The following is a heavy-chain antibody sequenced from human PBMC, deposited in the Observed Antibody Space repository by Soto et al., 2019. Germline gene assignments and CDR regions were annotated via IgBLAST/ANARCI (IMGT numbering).Heavy chain of an antibody. D-gene: IGHD6-13*01. CDR3: AREIAAAGIFSGYYVDV. J-gene: IGHJ6*03. V-gene: IGHV3-53*04. CDR1: GFTVSSNY. Sequence: PGGSLRLSCAASGFTVSSNYMSWVRQAPGKGLEWVSVIYSGGSTYYADSVKGRFTISRHNSKNTLYLQMNSLRAEDTAVYYCAREIAAAGIFSGYYVDVWGKGPTVTVSS. CDR2: IYSGGST.